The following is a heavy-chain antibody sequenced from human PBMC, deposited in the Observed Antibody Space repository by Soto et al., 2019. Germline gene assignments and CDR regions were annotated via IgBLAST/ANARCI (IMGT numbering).Heavy chain of an antibody. V-gene: IGHV3-15*01. CDR1: GFTFSNAW. Sequence: LRLSCAASGFTFSNAWMSWVRQAPGKGLEWVGRIKSKTDGGTTDYAAPVKGRFTISRDDSKNTLYPQMNSLKTEDTAVYYCSTAAHYYGSGSYSDAFDIWGQGTMVTVSS. D-gene: IGHD3-10*01. CDR3: STAAHYYGSGSYSDAFDI. CDR2: IKSKTDGGTT. J-gene: IGHJ3*02.